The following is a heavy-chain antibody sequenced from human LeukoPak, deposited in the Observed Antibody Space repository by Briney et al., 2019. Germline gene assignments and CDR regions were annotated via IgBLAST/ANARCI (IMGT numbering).Heavy chain of an antibody. CDR3: ARDSRRDIVVVVAATRGSKNWFDP. V-gene: IGHV4-38-2*02. CDR2: IYHSGST. J-gene: IGHJ5*02. CDR1: GYSISSGYY. D-gene: IGHD2-15*01. Sequence: PSETLSLTCTVSGYSISSGYYWGWIRQPPGKGLEWIGSIYHSGSTYYNPSLKSRVTISVDRSKNQFSLKVSSVTAADTAVYYCARDSRRDIVVVVAATRGSKNWFDPWGQGTLVTVSS.